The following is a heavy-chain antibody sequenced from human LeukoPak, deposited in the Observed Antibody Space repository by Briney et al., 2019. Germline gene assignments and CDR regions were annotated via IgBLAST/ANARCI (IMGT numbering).Heavy chain of an antibody. Sequence: GGSLRLSCAASGFTFSSYAMHWVRQAPGKGLEWVAVISYDGSNKYYADSVKGRFTISRDNSKNTLYLQMNNLRAEDTAVYYCARDSHYFDSSGYYVNWGQGTLVTVSS. CDR1: GFTFSSYA. V-gene: IGHV3-30-3*01. J-gene: IGHJ4*02. CDR3: ARDSHYFDSSGYYVN. D-gene: IGHD3-22*01. CDR2: ISYDGSNK.